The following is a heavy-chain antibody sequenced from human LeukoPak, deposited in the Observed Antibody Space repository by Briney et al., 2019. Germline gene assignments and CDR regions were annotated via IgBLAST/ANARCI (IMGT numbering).Heavy chain of an antibody. V-gene: IGHV4-59*01. CDR2: IYYSGST. CDR1: GGSISSYY. J-gene: IGHJ3*02. Sequence: SETLSLTCTVSGGSISSYYWSWIRQPPGKGLEWIGYIYYSGSTNYNPSLKSRVTISVDTSKNQFSLKLSFVTAADTAVYYCARDGGSYYDDAFDIWGQGTMVTVSS. CDR3: ARDGGSYYDDAFDI. D-gene: IGHD1-26*01.